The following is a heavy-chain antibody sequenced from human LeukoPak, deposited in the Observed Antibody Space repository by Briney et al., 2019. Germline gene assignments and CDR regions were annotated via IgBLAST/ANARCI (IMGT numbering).Heavy chain of an antibody. CDR1: GFIFSNYA. Sequence: GGSLRLSCAASGFIFSNYAMRWVRQAAGKGLEWVAYIRYDGSRKYYADSVNGRFTISRDNSKNTLYLQVHSLRGEDTAVYYCATETPDTSGSKPDYWGQGTLVTVSS. J-gene: IGHJ4*02. D-gene: IGHD3-22*01. V-gene: IGHV3-30*02. CDR3: ATETPDTSGSKPDY. CDR2: IRYDGSRK.